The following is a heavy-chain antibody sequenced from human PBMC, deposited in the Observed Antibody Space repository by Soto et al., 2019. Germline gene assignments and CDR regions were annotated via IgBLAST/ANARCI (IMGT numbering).Heavy chain of an antibody. V-gene: IGHV4-4*07. CDR1: GDSISTYY. Sequence: NPSETLSLTCSVSGDSISTYYWSWIRQSAGKGLEWIGRTYISGDTNYNPSLKSRVTMSVDTSKNQLSLKLGSVTAADTAVYYCAREYTETVDGPTPFYFDYWGQGTPVTVSS. CDR2: TYISGDT. J-gene: IGHJ4*02. D-gene: IGHD6-19*01. CDR3: AREYTETVDGPTPFYFDY.